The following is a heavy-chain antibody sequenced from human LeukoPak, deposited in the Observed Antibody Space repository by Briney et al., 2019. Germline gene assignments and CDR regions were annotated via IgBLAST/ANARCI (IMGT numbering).Heavy chain of an antibody. D-gene: IGHD5-12*01. CDR3: ARGGPGYSGYDFPDY. CDR1: GFTFSSYG. V-gene: IGHV3-33*01. CDR2: VWYDGSNK. J-gene: IGHJ4*02. Sequence: PGRSLRLSCAASGFTFSSYGMHWVRQAPGKGLEWVAVVWYDGSNKYYADSVKGRFTISRDNSKNTLYLQMNSLRAEDTAVYYCARGGPGYSGYDFPDYWGQGTQVTVSS.